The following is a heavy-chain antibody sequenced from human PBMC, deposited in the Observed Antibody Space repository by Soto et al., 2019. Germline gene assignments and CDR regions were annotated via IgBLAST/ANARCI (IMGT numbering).Heavy chain of an antibody. D-gene: IGHD3-9*01. Sequence: QVQLQQWGAGLLKPSETLSLTCAVYGGSFSGYYWSWIRQPPGKGLGWIGEINHSGSTNYNPSLKSRVTISVDTSKNQFSLTLRAVTAADTAVYYCARGTLTHDYYYYYYMDVWGKGTTVTVSS. CDR2: INHSGST. V-gene: IGHV4-34*01. CDR1: GGSFSGYY. J-gene: IGHJ6*03. CDR3: ARGTLTHDYYYYYYMDV.